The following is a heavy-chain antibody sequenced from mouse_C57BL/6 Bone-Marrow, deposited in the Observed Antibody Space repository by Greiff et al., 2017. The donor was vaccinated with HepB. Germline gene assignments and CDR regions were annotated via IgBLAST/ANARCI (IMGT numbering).Heavy chain of an antibody. J-gene: IGHJ1*03. V-gene: IGHV5-15*01. Sequence: EVQLVESGGGLVQPGGSLKLSCAASGFTFSDYGMAWVRQAPRKGPEWVAFISNLAYSIYYADTVTGRFTISRENAKNTLYLEMSSLRSEDTAMYYCARHGYYGSSYVYFDVWGTGTTVTVSS. CDR2: ISNLAYSI. CDR1: GFTFSDYG. CDR3: ARHGYYGSSYVYFDV. D-gene: IGHD1-1*01.